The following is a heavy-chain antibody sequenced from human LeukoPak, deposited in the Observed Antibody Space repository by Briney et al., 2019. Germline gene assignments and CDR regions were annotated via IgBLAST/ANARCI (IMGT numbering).Heavy chain of an antibody. J-gene: IGHJ3*02. Sequence: GSSVKVSCKASGGTFSSYAISWVRQAPGQGLEWMGRIIPILGIANYAQKFQGRVTITADKSTSTAYMELSSLSSEDTAVYYCAREWELYAFDIWGQGTMVTVSS. CDR2: IIPILGIA. CDR3: AREWELYAFDI. D-gene: IGHD1-26*01. CDR1: GGTFSSYA. V-gene: IGHV1-69*04.